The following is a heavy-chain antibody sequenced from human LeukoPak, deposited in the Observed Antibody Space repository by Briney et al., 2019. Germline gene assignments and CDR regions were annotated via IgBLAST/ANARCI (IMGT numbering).Heavy chain of an antibody. V-gene: IGHV3-9*01. Sequence: QPGRSLRLSCAASGFTFDDYAMHWVRQAPGKGLEWVSGISWNSGSIGYADSGKGRFTISKDNAKNPLYLQMNSLSAEDTAVSYCARDSTSEGYYYDSSGFDYWGQGTLVTVSS. CDR2: ISWNSGSI. CDR3: ARDSTSEGYYYDSSGFDY. CDR1: GFTFDDYA. J-gene: IGHJ4*02. D-gene: IGHD3-22*01.